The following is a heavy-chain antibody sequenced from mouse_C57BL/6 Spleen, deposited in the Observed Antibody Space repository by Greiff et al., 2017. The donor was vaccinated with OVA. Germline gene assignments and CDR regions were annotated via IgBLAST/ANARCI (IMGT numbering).Heavy chain of an antibody. CDR1: GFSLTSYG. D-gene: IGHD1-1*01. Sequence: QVQLQQSGPGLVQPSQSLSITCTVSGFSLTSYGVHWVRQSPGKGLEWLGVIWSGGSTDYTAAFMSRLSITKDHSKRQVFFKINRLQADDTAIYYCAKQGYYCSIPYYYAMDYWGQGTSGTVSA. CDR3: AKQGYYCSIPYYYAMDY. V-gene: IGHV2-5*01. CDR2: IWSGGST. J-gene: IGHJ4*01.